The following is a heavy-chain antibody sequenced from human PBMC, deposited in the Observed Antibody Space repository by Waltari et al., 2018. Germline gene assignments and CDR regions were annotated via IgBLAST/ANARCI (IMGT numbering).Heavy chain of an antibody. CDR3: TTDYSAKAY. D-gene: IGHD2-15*01. CDR2: IKSKTAGGTT. J-gene: IGHJ4*02. CDR1: GLIFNKAW. Sequence: EVQLVESGGGLVKPGGSLRFYCTASGLIFNKAWMTWVRQATGKGLEWVGRIKSKTAGGTTDYTASVKGRYTLSRDDSKNALYLQMNSLKTEDTAVYYCTTDYSAKAYWGRGTLVTVAS. V-gene: IGHV3-15*01.